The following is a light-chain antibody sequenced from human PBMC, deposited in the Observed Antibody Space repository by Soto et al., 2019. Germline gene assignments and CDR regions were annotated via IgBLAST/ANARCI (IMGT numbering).Light chain of an antibody. Sequence: EIMLTQSPATLSLSPGERATLSCRASQSVSSYLAWYQQKPGQAPRLLIYDASNRATGIPARFSGSGSGTDFTLTISSLEPEDFAVYYCQQRSNWPRGLTFGGGTKVDIK. V-gene: IGKV3-11*01. CDR2: DAS. J-gene: IGKJ4*01. CDR3: QQRSNWPRGLT. CDR1: QSVSSY.